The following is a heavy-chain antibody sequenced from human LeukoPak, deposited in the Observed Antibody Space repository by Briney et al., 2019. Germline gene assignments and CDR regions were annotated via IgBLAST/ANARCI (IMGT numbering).Heavy chain of an antibody. CDR3: ARDKGPYWYFDL. CDR1: GGSISSSSYY. Sequence: SETLSLTCTVSGGSISSSSYYWGWIRQPPGKGLEWIGNIYNSGTTDYNPSLKSRATISLDTSKNQISLKLSSVTAADTAVYYCARDKGPYWYFDLWGRGTLVTVSS. CDR2: IYNSGTT. V-gene: IGHV4-61*01. J-gene: IGHJ2*01.